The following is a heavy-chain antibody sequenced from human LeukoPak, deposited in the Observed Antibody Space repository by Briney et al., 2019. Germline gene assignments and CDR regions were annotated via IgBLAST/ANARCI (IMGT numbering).Heavy chain of an antibody. V-gene: IGHV3-21*01. Sequence: GGSLRLSCAASGFTFNSYAMSWVRQAPGKGLEWVSSITTSSYIYYADSVKGRFTISRDNAKNSLSLQMNSLRAEDTAVYYCARDREYVPDFWGQGTLVTVSS. CDR2: ITTSSYI. CDR1: GFTFNSYA. D-gene: IGHD2-2*01. J-gene: IGHJ4*02. CDR3: ARDREYVPDF.